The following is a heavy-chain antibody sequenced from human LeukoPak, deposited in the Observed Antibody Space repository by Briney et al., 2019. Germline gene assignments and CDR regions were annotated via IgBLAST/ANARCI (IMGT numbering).Heavy chain of an antibody. J-gene: IGHJ6*02. Sequence: GGSLRLSCAASGFIFSSYWMTWVRQAPGKGLEWVANIKQDGSEKYYVDSVKGRFTISRDNAENSLYLQLNSLRAEDTAVYYCVGGMGVWGQGTTVTVSS. CDR3: VGGMGV. CDR1: GFIFSSYW. CDR2: IKQDGSEK. V-gene: IGHV3-7*03.